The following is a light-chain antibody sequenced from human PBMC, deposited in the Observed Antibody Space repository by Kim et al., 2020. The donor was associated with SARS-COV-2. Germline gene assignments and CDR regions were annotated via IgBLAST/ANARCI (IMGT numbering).Light chain of an antibody. CDR3: QQYFSIST. Sequence: DIVMTQSPDSLAVSLGGRATINCKSSQSVLYSSNNKNYLAWYQQKPGQPPKLLIYWASTRESGVPDRFSGSGSGTDFTLTINSLQAEDVAVYYCQQYFSISTFGQGTRLEIK. CDR2: WAS. V-gene: IGKV4-1*01. CDR1: QSVLYSSNNKNY. J-gene: IGKJ5*01.